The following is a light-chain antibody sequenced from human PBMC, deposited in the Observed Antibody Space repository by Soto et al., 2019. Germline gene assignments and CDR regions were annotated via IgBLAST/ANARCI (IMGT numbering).Light chain of an antibody. J-gene: IGLJ2*01. V-gene: IGLV2-14*01. Sequence: QSGLTQPASVAGSPGQSLTISCAGTRDDIAAYDYVSWYQQHPGNAPKLLVYEVTNRPSGVSDRFSGSKSGNTASPTLAGLQAEDEADYYCNSYTNSSAVVFGGGTKVTVL. CDR3: NSYTNSSAVV. CDR2: EVT. CDR1: RDDIAAYDY.